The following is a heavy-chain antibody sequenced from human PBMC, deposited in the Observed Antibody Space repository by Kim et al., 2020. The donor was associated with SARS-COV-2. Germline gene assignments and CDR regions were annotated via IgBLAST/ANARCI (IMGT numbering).Heavy chain of an antibody. Sequence: GGSLRLSCAASGFTFSDYYMSWIRQAPGKGLEWVSYISSSSSYTNYADSVKGRFTISRDNAKNSLYLQMNSLRAEDTAVYYCARARIRGYSGYDSHLSSNYYYGMDVWGQGTTVTVSS. CDR3: ARARIRGYSGYDSHLSSNYYYGMDV. CDR1: GFTFSDYY. CDR2: ISSSSSYT. V-gene: IGHV3-11*05. J-gene: IGHJ6*02. D-gene: IGHD5-12*01.